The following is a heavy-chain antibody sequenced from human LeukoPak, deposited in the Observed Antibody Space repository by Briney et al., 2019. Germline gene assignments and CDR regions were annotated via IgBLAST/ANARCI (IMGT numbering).Heavy chain of an antibody. CDR3: AKETYAYGYRGFDY. CDR1: QFTFFDYA. Sequence: PGGSLRLSCSASQFTFFDYAMTWVRQAPGKGLEWVSGIGGSGDYTYYADSVKGRFTISRDNSKNTLYLQLNSLRVEDTAVSYCAKETYAYGYRGFDYWGQGTLVTVSS. D-gene: IGHD5-18*01. CDR2: IGGSGDYT. J-gene: IGHJ4*02. V-gene: IGHV3-23*01.